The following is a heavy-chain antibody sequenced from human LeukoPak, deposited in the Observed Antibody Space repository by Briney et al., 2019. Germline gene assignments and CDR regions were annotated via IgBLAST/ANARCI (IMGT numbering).Heavy chain of an antibody. CDR3: ARDWGMASADYYFDY. CDR2: ISYDGSDK. CDR1: GFTFSRYP. V-gene: IGHV3-30*04. D-gene: IGHD6-13*01. Sequence: PGRSLRLSCAVSGFTFSRYPMHWVRQAPGKGLEWVAVISYDGSDKYYADSVKGRFTISRDNSKNTLYLQMNSLRAEDTAVYYCARDWGMASADYYFDYWGREPWSPSPQ. J-gene: IGHJ4*02.